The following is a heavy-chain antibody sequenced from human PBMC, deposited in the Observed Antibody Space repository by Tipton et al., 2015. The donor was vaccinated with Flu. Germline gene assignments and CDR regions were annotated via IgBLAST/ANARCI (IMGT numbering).Heavy chain of an antibody. CDR1: GYTFTSYG. CDR3: ARDRLYYYDSSGYYYADY. J-gene: IGHJ4*02. Sequence: QLVQSGAEVKKPGASVKVSCKASGYTFTSYGISWVRQAPGQGLEWMGWISAYNGNTNYAQKLQGRVTMTTDTSTSTAYMELRSLRSDDTAVYYCARDRLYYYDSSGYYYADYWGQGTLVTVSS. CDR2: ISAYNGNT. D-gene: IGHD3-22*01. V-gene: IGHV1-18*01.